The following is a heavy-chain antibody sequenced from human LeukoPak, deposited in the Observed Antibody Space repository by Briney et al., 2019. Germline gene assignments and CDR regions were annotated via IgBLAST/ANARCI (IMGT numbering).Heavy chain of an antibody. J-gene: IGHJ6*02. Sequence: GESLKISCQGSGYTFSNYWIGWVRQLPEKDLEWIGVMYPGDSNIRYSPSFQGRVTISADRSISTAYLQWSSLTASDTAIYYCARQPHNYYGMDVWGQGTTVIVSS. D-gene: IGHD5-24*01. CDR2: MYPGDSNI. CDR3: ARQPHNYYGMDV. CDR1: GYTFSNYW. V-gene: IGHV5-51*01.